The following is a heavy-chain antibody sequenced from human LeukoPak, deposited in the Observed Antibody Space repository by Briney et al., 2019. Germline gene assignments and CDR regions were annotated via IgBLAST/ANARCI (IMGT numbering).Heavy chain of an antibody. CDR3: ARDRASGMDY. CDR1: GGSVNSGAYY. CDR2: IFFTGRT. Sequence: SETLSLTCTVSGGSVNSGAYYWSWIRQFPGKGLEWIGQIFFTGRTDYNPSLKSRLAISIDSSRDQFSLELSSVSAADTATYYCARDRASGMDYWGQGILVTVSS. V-gene: IGHV4-31*03. J-gene: IGHJ4*02. D-gene: IGHD3-10*01.